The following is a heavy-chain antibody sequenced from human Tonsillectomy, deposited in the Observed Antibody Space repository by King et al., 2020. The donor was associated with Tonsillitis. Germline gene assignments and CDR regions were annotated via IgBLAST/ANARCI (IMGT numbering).Heavy chain of an antibody. Sequence: VQLVESGGSLVKPGGSLRLSCAASGFTFSGYSMNWVRQTPGKGLEWVSSISSSSTYIYYADSVEGRFTISRDNAKNSLYLQMNSLRAEDTAVYYCARPYSRTWGVVYYYSGMDVWGQGTTVTVSS. CDR1: GFTFSGYS. CDR3: ARPYSRTWGVVYYYSGMDV. J-gene: IGHJ6*02. D-gene: IGHD6-13*01. V-gene: IGHV3-21*01. CDR2: ISSSSTYI.